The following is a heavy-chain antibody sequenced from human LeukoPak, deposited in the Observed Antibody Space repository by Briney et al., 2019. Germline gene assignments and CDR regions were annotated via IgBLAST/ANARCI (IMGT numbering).Heavy chain of an antibody. Sequence: GGSLRLSCAASGFTVSSNYMSWVRQAPGKGLEWVSVIYSGGSTDYADSVKGRFTISRDNSKNTLYLQMNSLRAEDTAVYYCARYQLGQLSNWFDPWGQGTLVTVSP. CDR2: IYSGGST. CDR3: ARYQLGQLSNWFDP. V-gene: IGHV3-53*01. D-gene: IGHD1-1*01. J-gene: IGHJ5*02. CDR1: GFTVSSNY.